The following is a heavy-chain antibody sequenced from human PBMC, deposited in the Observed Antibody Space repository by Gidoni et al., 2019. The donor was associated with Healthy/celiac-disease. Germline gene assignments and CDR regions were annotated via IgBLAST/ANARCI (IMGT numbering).Heavy chain of an antibody. J-gene: IGHJ2*01. D-gene: IGHD1-26*01. V-gene: IGHV3-11*01. CDR3: ARDRVGAIKLVGPHTLGYFDL. Sequence: GRFTISRDNAKNSLYLQMNSLRAEDTAVYYCARDRVGAIKLVGPHTLGYFDLWGRGTLVTVSS.